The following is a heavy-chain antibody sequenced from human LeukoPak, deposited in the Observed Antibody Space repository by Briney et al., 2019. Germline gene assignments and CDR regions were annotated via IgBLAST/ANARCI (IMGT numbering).Heavy chain of an antibody. CDR1: GGSISSYY. Sequence: SETLSLTCTVSGGSISSYYWSWIRQPPGKGLECIGYIHYSGSTNYNPSLKSRVTISKDTSKNQFSLKLSSVTAADTAVYYCATYGDDSPDYWGQGTLVTVSS. CDR3: ATYGDDSPDY. J-gene: IGHJ4*02. D-gene: IGHD4-17*01. CDR2: IHYSGST. V-gene: IGHV4-59*12.